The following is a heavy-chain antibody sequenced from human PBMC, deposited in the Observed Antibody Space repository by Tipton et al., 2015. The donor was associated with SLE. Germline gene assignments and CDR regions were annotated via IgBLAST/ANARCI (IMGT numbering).Heavy chain of an antibody. CDR2: IYTSGST. J-gene: IGHJ4*02. CDR1: GGSISSYY. CDR3: ARGGMWELLYYFDY. Sequence: TLSLTCTVSGGSISSYYWSWIRQPPGKGLEWIGYIYTSGSTYYNPSLKSRVTISVDTSKNQFSLNLSSVTAADTAVYYCARGGMWELLYYFDYWGQGTLVTVSS. V-gene: IGHV4-4*09. D-gene: IGHD1-26*01.